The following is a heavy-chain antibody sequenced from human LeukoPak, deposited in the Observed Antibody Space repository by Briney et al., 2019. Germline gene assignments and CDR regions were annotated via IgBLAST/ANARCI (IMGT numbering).Heavy chain of an antibody. CDR3: AKCVGSENGSVDY. Sequence: GGSLRLPCAASGFTFDDYAVHWVRQAPGKGLEWVSLISGDGGSTHHADSVKGRFTIARDNSRNSLYLQMNSLRTEDTALYYCAKCVGSENGSVDYWGQGTLVTVSS. D-gene: IGHD1-26*01. V-gene: IGHV3-43*02. J-gene: IGHJ4*02. CDR1: GFTFDDYA. CDR2: ISGDGGST.